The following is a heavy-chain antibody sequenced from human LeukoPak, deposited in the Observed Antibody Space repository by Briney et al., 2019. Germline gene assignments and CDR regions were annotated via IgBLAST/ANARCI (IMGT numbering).Heavy chain of an antibody. V-gene: IGHV3-30*03. Sequence: GRSLRLSCAASGFTFSSYGMHWVRQAPGKGLEWVAVTSSDLNVKLYADSVKGRFTISRDNSRSTLYLQMNSLRPEDTAIYYCAREGYYGSGSPPSLYFDYWGQGTLVTVSS. D-gene: IGHD3-10*01. CDR1: GFTFSSYG. CDR2: TSSDLNVK. CDR3: AREGYYGSGSPPSLYFDY. J-gene: IGHJ4*02.